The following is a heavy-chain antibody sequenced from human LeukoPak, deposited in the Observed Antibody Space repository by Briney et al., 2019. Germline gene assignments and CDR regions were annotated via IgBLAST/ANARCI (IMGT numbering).Heavy chain of an antibody. CDR3: AKRVINNPFDN. Sequence: GGSLRLSCAASGFSFNDCTMNWVRQAPGKGLEWVAVISNDGTTYYIDSVKGRFTISRDNSKNTLYLQMNGLRAEDTAVYFCAKRVINNPFDNWGQGTLAAVS. J-gene: IGHJ4*02. D-gene: IGHD2/OR15-2a*01. CDR2: ISNDGTT. CDR1: GFSFNDCT. V-gene: IGHV3-23*01.